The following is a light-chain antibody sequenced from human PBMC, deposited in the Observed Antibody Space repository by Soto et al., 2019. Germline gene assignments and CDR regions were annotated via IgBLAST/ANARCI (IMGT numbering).Light chain of an antibody. J-gene: IGKJ1*01. CDR2: GAS. Sequence: EIVMTQSPPTLSVSPGERATLSCRASQSVSSNLAWYQQKRGQAPRLLIYGASTRATGIPARFSGSGSGTEFTLTISSLQSEDFAVYYCQQDNNWPRSFGQGTKVEIK. V-gene: IGKV3-15*01. CDR1: QSVSSN. CDR3: QQDNNWPRS.